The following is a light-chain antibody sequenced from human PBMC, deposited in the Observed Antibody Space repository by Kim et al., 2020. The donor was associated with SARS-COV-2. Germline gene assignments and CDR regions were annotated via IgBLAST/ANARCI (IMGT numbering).Light chain of an antibody. CDR2: YDS. J-gene: IGLJ1*01. CDR1: NIGSKS. V-gene: IGLV3-21*04. CDR3: QVWDNINDHYM. Sequence: APGKTARIPCGGNNIGSKSVHWYQQKPGQAPVLVIYYDSDRPSGIPERFSGSNSGNMATLTISRVEAGDEADYYCQVWDNINDHYMFGAGTKVTVL.